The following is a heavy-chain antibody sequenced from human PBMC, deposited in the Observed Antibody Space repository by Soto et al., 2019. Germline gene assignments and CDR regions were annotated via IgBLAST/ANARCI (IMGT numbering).Heavy chain of an antibody. V-gene: IGHV1-69*01. CDR1: GGTFSSYA. D-gene: IGHD6-6*01. J-gene: IGHJ4*02. CDR3: ASSRRAARPDDFDY. CDR2: IIPIFGTA. Sequence: QVQLVQSGAEVKKPGSSVKVSCKASGGTFSSYAISWVRQAPGQGLEWMGGIIPIFGTANYAQKFQGRVTITADESTSTAYMELSILRSEDTAVYYCASSRRAARPDDFDYWGQGTLVTVSS.